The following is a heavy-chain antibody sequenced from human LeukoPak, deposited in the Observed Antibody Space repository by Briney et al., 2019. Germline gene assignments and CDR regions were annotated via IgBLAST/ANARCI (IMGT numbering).Heavy chain of an antibody. Sequence: SETLSLTCTVSGGSISSYYWSWTRQPPGKGLEWIGYIYYSGSTNYNPSLKSRVTISVDTSKNQFSLKLSSVTAADTAVYYCARDLWYYDSSGYPNWGQGTLVTVSS. CDR1: GGSISSYY. J-gene: IGHJ4*02. CDR3: ARDLWYYDSSGYPN. D-gene: IGHD3-22*01. V-gene: IGHV4-59*01. CDR2: IYYSGST.